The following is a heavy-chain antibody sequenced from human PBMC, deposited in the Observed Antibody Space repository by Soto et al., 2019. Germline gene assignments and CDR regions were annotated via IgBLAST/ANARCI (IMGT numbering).Heavy chain of an antibody. CDR1: GGSISTISYY. CDR2: INYSGIT. D-gene: IGHD2-2*01. J-gene: IGHJ4*02. CDR3: PRVDIAVLPSTTFDY. V-gene: IGHV4-39*01. Sequence: QLQLQESGPGLVKPSETLSLTCTVSGGSISTISYYWGWIRQTPGKGLEWIGSINYSGITYYNPSLKSRVTISIDTSKNQFSLRLSSVTVPVTAVYYCPRVDIAVLPSTTFDYWGLGILVTVSS.